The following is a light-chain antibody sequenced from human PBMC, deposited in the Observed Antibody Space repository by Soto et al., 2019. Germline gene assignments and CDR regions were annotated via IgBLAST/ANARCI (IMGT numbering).Light chain of an antibody. CDR3: QQYYSYPLT. CDR1: QGISSY. J-gene: IGKJ4*01. Sequence: IRMSHSPSSFSASTLDRVTITCLASQGISSYLAWYQQKPGKAPKLLIYAASTLQSGVPSRFSGSGSGTDFTLTISCLQSEDFATYYCQQYYSYPLTFGGGTKVDIK. CDR2: AAS. V-gene: IGKV1-8*01.